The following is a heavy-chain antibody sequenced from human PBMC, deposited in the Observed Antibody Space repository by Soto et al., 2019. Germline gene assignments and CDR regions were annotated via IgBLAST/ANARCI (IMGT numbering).Heavy chain of an antibody. Sequence: SETLSLTCTVSGGSISSYYWSWIRQPPGKGLEWIGYIYYSGSTNYNPSLKSRVTISLDTSKTQFSLKLSSVTAADTAVYYCARSHYDFWSGFPSPYFDYWGQGTLVTVS. V-gene: IGHV4-59*08. J-gene: IGHJ4*02. CDR3: ARSHYDFWSGFPSPYFDY. CDR1: GGSISSYY. D-gene: IGHD3-3*01. CDR2: IYYSGST.